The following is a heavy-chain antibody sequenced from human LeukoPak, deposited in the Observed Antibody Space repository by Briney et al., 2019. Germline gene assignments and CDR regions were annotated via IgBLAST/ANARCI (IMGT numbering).Heavy chain of an antibody. CDR3: ARGRYMDV. Sequence: ASVKVSCKASGYIFIDYEPNWVRQASGQGFEWMGWMNPKSGDTGYEQKLQGRVTITTDSSLSTVYMGLSRRGSEDTALYYCARGRYMDVWGKGTPVTVSS. CDR2: MNPKSGDT. V-gene: IGHV1-8*03. D-gene: IGHD4-17*01. J-gene: IGHJ6*04. CDR1: GYIFIDYE.